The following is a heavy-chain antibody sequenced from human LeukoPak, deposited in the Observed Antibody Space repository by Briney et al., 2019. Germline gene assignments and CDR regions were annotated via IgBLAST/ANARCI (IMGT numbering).Heavy chain of an antibody. V-gene: IGHV1-18*01. J-gene: IGHJ5*02. CDR2: ISAYNGNT. CDR1: GYTFTSYG. Sequence: ASVKVSCKASGYTFTSYGISWVRQAPGQGLEWMGWISAYNGNTNYAQKLQGRVTMTTDTSTSTAYMELRSLRSDDTAVYYCARENYDKGLGWFDPWGQGTLVTVSS. CDR3: ARENYDKGLGWFDP. D-gene: IGHD3-22*01.